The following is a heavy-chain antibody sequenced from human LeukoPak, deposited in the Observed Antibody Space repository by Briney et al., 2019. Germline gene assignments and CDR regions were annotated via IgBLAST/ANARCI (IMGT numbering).Heavy chain of an antibody. D-gene: IGHD7-27*01. CDR3: AKETRLGQVGLI. V-gene: IGHV1-2*02. J-gene: IGHJ4*02. Sequence: ASVKVSCKPSGFTFTRYFSHWLRQAPGQGPEWMGWINPKTGATKYAQKFEGRVAVTRDTSITTAYMELSGLTFDDTAVYYCAKETRLGQVGLIWGQGTLVAVSS. CDR2: INPKTGAT. CDR1: GFTFTRYF.